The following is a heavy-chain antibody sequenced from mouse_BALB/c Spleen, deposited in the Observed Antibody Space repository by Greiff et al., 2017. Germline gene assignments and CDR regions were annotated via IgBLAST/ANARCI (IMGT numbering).Heavy chain of an antibody. V-gene: IGHV1-69*01. D-gene: IGHD2-14*01. CDR1: GYTFTDYW. J-gene: IGHJ4*01. Sequence: QVQLQQPGAELVMPGASVKMSCKASGYTFTDYWMHWVKQRPGQGLEWIGAIDTSDSYTSYNQKFKGKATLTVDESSSTAYMQLSSLTSEDSAVYSGARRGLYYRYANAMDYWGQGTSVTVSS. CDR3: ARRGLYYRYANAMDY. CDR2: IDTSDSYT.